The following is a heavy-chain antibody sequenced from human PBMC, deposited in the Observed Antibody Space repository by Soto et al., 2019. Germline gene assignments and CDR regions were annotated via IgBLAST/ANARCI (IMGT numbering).Heavy chain of an antibody. CDR1: GGSISSYY. V-gene: IGHV4-59*12. Sequence: SETLSLTCTVSGGSISSYYWSWIRQPPGKGLEWIGYIYYSGSTNYNPSLKSRVTISVDTSKNQFSLKLSSVTAADTAVYYCARGGPQAAAGLYYFDYWGQGTLVTVSS. D-gene: IGHD6-13*01. J-gene: IGHJ4*02. CDR3: ARGGPQAAAGLYYFDY. CDR2: IYYSGST.